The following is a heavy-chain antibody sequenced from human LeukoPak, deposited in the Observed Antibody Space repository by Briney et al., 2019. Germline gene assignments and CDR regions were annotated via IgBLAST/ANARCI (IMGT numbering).Heavy chain of an antibody. J-gene: IGHJ6*03. V-gene: IGHV5-51*01. CDR2: IYPGDSDT. CDR1: GYSFSSYW. CDR3: TRLGSISPRWDHYYTHV. D-gene: IGHD6-6*01. Sequence: GESLNISCQGSGYSFSSYWIGWVRQRPGKGLEWMAIIYPGDSDTKYSPSFQGQDTISAVTSINTAYLQWTSLKASDTAMYYCTRLGSISPRWDHYYTHVWGKGTTVAVSS.